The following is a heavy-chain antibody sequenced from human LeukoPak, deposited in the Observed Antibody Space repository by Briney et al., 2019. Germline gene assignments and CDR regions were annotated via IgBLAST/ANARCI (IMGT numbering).Heavy chain of an antibody. J-gene: IGHJ3*02. CDR1: GGSISSYY. CDR3: ARDTPMVVTLGEAFDI. V-gene: IGHV4-59*01. CDR2: IYYSGST. Sequence: TTSETLSLTCTVSGGSISSYYWSWIRQPPGKGLEWIGSIYYSGSTNYNPSLKSRVTISVDTSKNQFSLKLSSVTAADTAVYYSARDTPMVVTLGEAFDIWGQGTMVTVSS. D-gene: IGHD4-23*01.